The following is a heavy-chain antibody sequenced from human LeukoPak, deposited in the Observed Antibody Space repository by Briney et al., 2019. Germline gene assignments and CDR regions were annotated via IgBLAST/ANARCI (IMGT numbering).Heavy chain of an antibody. CDR2: INHSGST. CDR1: GGSFSGYY. Sequence: SETLSLTCAVYGGSFSGYYWSWIRQPPGKGLEGLGEINHSGSTNYNPSLKSRVTISVDTSKNQFSLKLSSVTAADTAVYYCARAPGIAVAGTSRYYYYMDVWGKGTTVTVSS. J-gene: IGHJ6*03. D-gene: IGHD6-19*01. V-gene: IGHV4-34*01. CDR3: ARAPGIAVAGTSRYYYYMDV.